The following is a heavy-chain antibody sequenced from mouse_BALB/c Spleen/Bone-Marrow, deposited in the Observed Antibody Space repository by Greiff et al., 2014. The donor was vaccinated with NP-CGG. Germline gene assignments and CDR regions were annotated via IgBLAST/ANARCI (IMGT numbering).Heavy chain of an antibody. Sequence: VQLQQSGAELVRPGTSVKMSCKAAGYTFTNYWLGWVKQRLGYGLEWIGDIYPGGGYTNYNEKFKGKATLTADTSSSTAYMQLSSLTSEDSAIYYCARGEDGLDYWGQGTTLTVSS. CDR2: IYPGGGYT. J-gene: IGHJ2*01. CDR1: GYTFTNYW. V-gene: IGHV1-63*02. D-gene: IGHD2-3*01. CDR3: ARGEDGLDY.